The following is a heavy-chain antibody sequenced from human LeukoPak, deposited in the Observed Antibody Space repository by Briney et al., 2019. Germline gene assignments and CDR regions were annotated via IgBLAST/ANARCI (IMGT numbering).Heavy chain of an antibody. Sequence: PSETLSLTCGVYGGSFSGYYWSWIRHPPGKGLEWIGEINHSGSTNYNPSLKSRVTISVDTSKNQFSLKLSSVTAADTAVHYCARGRVDTAMVNRYYYYMDVWGKGTTVTVSS. D-gene: IGHD5-18*01. CDR2: INHSGST. CDR1: GGSFSGYY. J-gene: IGHJ6*03. V-gene: IGHV4-34*01. CDR3: ARGRVDTAMVNRYYYYMDV.